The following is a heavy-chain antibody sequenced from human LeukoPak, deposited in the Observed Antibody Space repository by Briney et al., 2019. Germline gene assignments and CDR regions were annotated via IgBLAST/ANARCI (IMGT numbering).Heavy chain of an antibody. J-gene: IGHJ4*02. CDR2: ISSSSSYI. V-gene: IGHV3-21*01. D-gene: IGHD1-1*01. CDR1: GFTFSSYS. CDR3: ARDEELERGVGDPGDFDY. Sequence: GGSLRLSCAASGFTFSSYSMNWVRQAPGKGLEWVSSISSSSSYIYYADSVKGRFTISRDNAKNSLYLQMNSLRAEDTAVYYCARDEELERGVGDPGDFDYWGQGTLVTVSS.